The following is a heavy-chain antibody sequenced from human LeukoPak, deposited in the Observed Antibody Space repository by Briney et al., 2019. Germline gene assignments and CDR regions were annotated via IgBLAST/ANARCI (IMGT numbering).Heavy chain of an antibody. Sequence: SETLSLTCTVSGGSISSYYWSWIRQPPGKGLEWIGYIYTSGSTNYNPSLKSRVTISVDTSNNQFSLKLSSVTAADTAVYYCARESPGAWFDPWGQGTLVTVSS. CDR1: GGSISSYY. D-gene: IGHD3-10*01. J-gene: IGHJ5*02. V-gene: IGHV4-4*09. CDR3: ARESPGAWFDP. CDR2: IYTSGST.